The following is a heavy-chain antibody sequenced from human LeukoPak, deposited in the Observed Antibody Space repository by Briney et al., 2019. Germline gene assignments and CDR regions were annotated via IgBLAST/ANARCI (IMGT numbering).Heavy chain of an antibody. CDR2: IYYSGST. Sequence: KPSETLSLTCTVSGGSISSYYWSWIRQPPGKGLEWIGYIYYSGSTNYNPSLKSRVTISVDTSKNQFSLKLSSVTAADTAVYYCARGGRSVAMGLPDYWGQGTLVTVSS. CDR3: ARGGRSVAMGLPDY. D-gene: IGHD6-19*01. V-gene: IGHV4-59*01. J-gene: IGHJ4*02. CDR1: GGSISSYY.